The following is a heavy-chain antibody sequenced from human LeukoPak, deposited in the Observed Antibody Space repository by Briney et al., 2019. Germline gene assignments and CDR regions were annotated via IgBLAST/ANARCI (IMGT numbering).Heavy chain of an antibody. CDR1: GGSFSGYY. D-gene: IGHD3-10*01. Sequence: SETLSLTCAVYGGSFSGYYWSWIRQPPGKGLEWIGEINHSGSTNYNPSLKSRVTISVDTSKNQFSLKLSSVTAADTAVYYCARGEPLLWFGELFPYYYYGMDVWGQGTTVTVSS. V-gene: IGHV4-34*01. CDR3: ARGEPLLWFGELFPYYYYGMDV. CDR2: INHSGST. J-gene: IGHJ6*02.